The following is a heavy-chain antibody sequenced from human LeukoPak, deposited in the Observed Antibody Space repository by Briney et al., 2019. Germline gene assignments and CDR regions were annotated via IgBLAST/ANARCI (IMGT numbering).Heavy chain of an antibody. CDR3: ARGYSGYDDY. D-gene: IGHD5-12*01. V-gene: IGHV4-59*01. J-gene: IGHJ4*02. Sequence: PSETLSLTCTVSGGSISSYYWSWIRQPPGKGLEWIGYIYYSGSTNSNPSLKSRVTISVDTSKNQFSLKLSSVTAADTAVYYCARGYSGYDDYWGQGTLVTVSS. CDR2: IYYSGST. CDR1: GGSISSYY.